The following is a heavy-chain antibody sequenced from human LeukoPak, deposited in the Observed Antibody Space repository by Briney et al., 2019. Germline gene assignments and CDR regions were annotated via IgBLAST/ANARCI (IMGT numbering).Heavy chain of an antibody. CDR1: GGSLSSYY. CDR3: ARDLDYGDYGSAFDY. Sequence: SETLSLTCTVSGGSLSSYYWSWIRQPAGKGLECIGRIYTSGSTNYNPSLKSRVTMSVDTSKNQFSLKLSSVTAADTAVYYCARDLDYGDYGSAFDYWGQGTLVTVSS. V-gene: IGHV4-4*07. J-gene: IGHJ4*02. CDR2: IYTSGST. D-gene: IGHD4-17*01.